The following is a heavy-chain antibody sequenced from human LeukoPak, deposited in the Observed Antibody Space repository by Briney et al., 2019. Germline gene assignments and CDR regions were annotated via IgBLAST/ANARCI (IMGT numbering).Heavy chain of an antibody. CDR2: IIPILGIA. Sequence: ASVKVSCKASGGTFSSYAISWVRQAPGQGLEWMGRIIPILGIANYAQKFQGRVTITADKSTSTAYMELSSLRSEDTAVYYCARDRSSSSGVLDYWGLGTLVTVSS. CDR1: GGTFSSYA. J-gene: IGHJ4*02. D-gene: IGHD6-6*01. V-gene: IGHV1-69*04. CDR3: ARDRSSSSGVLDY.